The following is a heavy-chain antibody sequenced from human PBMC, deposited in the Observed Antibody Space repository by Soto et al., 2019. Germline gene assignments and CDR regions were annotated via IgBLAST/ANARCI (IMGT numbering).Heavy chain of an antibody. D-gene: IGHD4-17*01. V-gene: IGHV4-4*07. CDR2: IYTSGNT. Sequence: SETLSLTCTVSGSSISSYYWSWIRQPAGKGLEWIGRIYTSGNTHYNPALKSRLTFSLDTAKNQLSLKLTSVTAADTAIYYCARDNYGGTLDFWGPGTLVTVSS. J-gene: IGHJ4*02. CDR3: ARDNYGGTLDF. CDR1: GSSISSYY.